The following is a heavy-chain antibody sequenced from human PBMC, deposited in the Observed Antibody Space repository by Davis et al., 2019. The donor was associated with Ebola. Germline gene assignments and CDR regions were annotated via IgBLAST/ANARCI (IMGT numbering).Heavy chain of an antibody. CDR2: IIPIFGTA. D-gene: IGHD2-2*02. CDR1: GYTFTSYG. CDR3: ARGNRNQLLYRSVIYYYGMDV. V-gene: IGHV1-69*13. J-gene: IGHJ6*02. Sequence: SVKVSCKASGYTFTSYGISWVRQAPGQGLEWMGGIIPIFGTANYAQKFQGRVTITADESTSTAYMELSSLRSEDTAVYYCARGNRNQLLYRSVIYYYGMDVWGQGTTVTVSS.